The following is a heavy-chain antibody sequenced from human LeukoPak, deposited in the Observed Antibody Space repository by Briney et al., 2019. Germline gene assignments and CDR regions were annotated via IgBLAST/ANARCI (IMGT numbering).Heavy chain of an antibody. Sequence: ASVKVSCKASGYTFTSYDINWVRQATGQGLEWMGWMNPNSGNTGYAQKFQGRVTMTRNTSISTAYMELSSLRSEDTAVYYCAIGRTVLLWFELDPWGQRTLVTVSS. D-gene: IGHD3-10*01. CDR1: GYTFTSYD. V-gene: IGHV1-8*01. J-gene: IGHJ5*02. CDR3: AIGRTVLLWFELDP. CDR2: MNPNSGNT.